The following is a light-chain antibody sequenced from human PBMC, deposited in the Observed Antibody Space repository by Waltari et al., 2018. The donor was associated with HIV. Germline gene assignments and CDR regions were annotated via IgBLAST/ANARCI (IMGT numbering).Light chain of an antibody. J-gene: IGLJ1*01. Sequence: QSALTQPRSVSGSPGQSVTISCTGTSSDVGAYNYVSGYQQHPGKAPKLMIYDVNKRPSGVPDRFSGSKSGNTASLNISGLQAEDESDYYCCSYAGIWGVFGTGTKVTVL. CDR3: CSYAGIWGV. V-gene: IGLV2-11*01. CDR1: SSDVGAYNY. CDR2: DVN.